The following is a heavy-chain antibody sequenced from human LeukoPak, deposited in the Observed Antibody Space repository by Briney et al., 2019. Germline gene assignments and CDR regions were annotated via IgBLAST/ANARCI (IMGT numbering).Heavy chain of an antibody. CDR2: INPNDGAT. Sequence: ASVKASCKASGYTFTTYYIHWVRQAPGQGLEWMGMINPNDGATTYAQNFQGRGTMTRDMSATTVYMNVRILRSEDAAVYSGGRVQRRGVSGNLGGLFASYHTYYYMDVWGRGTTVTVSS. J-gene: IGHJ6*03. CDR1: GYTFTTYY. CDR3: GRVQRRGVSGNLGGLFASYHTYYYMDV. D-gene: IGHD1-26*01. V-gene: IGHV1-46*01.